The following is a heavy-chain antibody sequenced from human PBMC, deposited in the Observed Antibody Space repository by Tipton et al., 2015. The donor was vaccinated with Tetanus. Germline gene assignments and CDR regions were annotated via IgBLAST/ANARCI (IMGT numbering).Heavy chain of an antibody. V-gene: IGHV1-69*06. CDR3: ARVGQRTDDGGKTDPFDY. Sequence: QLVQSGAEVKKPGSSVKVSCKASGGTFSTYVISWVRQAPGQGLEWMGGIIPIFGPANYAQKFQGRVTITADKSTSTAYMELSSRRSEDTAVYYCARVGQRTDDGGKTDPFDYWGQGTLVTVSS. CDR2: IIPIFGPA. J-gene: IGHJ4*02. CDR1: GGTFSTYV. D-gene: IGHD4-23*01.